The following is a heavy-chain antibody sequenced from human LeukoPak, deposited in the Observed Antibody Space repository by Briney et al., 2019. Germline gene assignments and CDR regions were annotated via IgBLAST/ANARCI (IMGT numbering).Heavy chain of an antibody. CDR1: GYTFTSYG. CDR3: ARDPGAAAGSHYYYYGMDV. J-gene: IGHJ6*02. CDR2: ISAYNGNT. D-gene: IGHD6-13*01. Sequence: ASVTVSCKASGYTFTSYGISWVRQAPGQGLEWMGWISAYNGNTNYAQKLQGRVTMTTDTSTSTAYMELRSLRSDDTAVYYCARDPGAAAGSHYYYYGMDVWGQGTTVTVSS. V-gene: IGHV1-18*01.